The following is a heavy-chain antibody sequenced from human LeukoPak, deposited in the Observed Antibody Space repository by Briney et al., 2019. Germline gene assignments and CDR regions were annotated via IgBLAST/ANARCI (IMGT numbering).Heavy chain of an antibody. V-gene: IGHV3-23*01. D-gene: IGHD3-10*02. J-gene: IGHJ3*01. CDR3: AKDLFGDWTALHV. Sequence: GGSLSLSCAASGFVFYTYAINWVRQAPGKGLEWVSLICGSGVSADYSDSVRGRFSISRDNSKNTVYLQMNSLGGNDTAVYWCAKDLFGDWTALHVWGRGTVVTVSS. CDR1: GFVFYTYA. CDR2: ICGSGVSA.